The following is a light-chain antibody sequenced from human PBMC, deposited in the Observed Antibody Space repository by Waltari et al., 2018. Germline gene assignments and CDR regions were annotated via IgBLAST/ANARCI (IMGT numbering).Light chain of an antibody. Sequence: DIRMTQSPSSLSASVGDRVTITCRASQSISGYLNWYQQKPGKAPKLLIYAPSSLQSGVPSRFRGIGSGTDFTLTISSLQPEDFATFYCQQSYSAPWTFGQGTKVEIK. CDR3: QQSYSAPWT. J-gene: IGKJ1*01. CDR2: APS. V-gene: IGKV1-39*01. CDR1: QSISGY.